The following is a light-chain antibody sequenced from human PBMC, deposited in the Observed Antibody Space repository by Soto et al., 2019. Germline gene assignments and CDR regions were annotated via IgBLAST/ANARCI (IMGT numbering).Light chain of an antibody. CDR1: SSDVGGYDF. V-gene: IGLV2-8*01. J-gene: IGLJ2*01. Sequence: QSALTQPPSASGSPGQSVTISCTGTSSDVGGYDFVSWYQQHPGKAPKLLIYEVSKRASGVPDRFSGSKSGNTASLTVSGLQPDDEADYYCNSYGGNTNVVFGGGTKLTVL. CDR2: EVS. CDR3: NSYGGNTNVV.